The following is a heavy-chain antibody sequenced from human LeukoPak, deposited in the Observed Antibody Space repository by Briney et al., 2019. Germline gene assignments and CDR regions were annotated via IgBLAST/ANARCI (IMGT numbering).Heavy chain of an antibody. CDR1: GYSFTSYW. D-gene: IGHD2-15*01. V-gene: IGHV5-51*01. CDR2: IYPGDSDT. Sequence: GESLKISCKGSGYSFTSYWIGWVRQMPGKGLEWMGIIYPGDSDTRYSPSFQGQVTISADKSISTAYLQWSSLKASDTAMYYCARRGYYSGGSCYGIGVWFDPWGQGTLVTVSS. CDR3: ARRGYYSGGSCYGIGVWFDP. J-gene: IGHJ5*02.